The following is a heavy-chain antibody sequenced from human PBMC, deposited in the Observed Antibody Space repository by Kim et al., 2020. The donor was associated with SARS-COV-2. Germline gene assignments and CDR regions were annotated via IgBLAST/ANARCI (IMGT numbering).Heavy chain of an antibody. D-gene: IGHD3-22*01. V-gene: IGHV1-69*04. CDR3: AREGSYNYDSSGYVN. J-gene: IGHJ4*02. Sequence: KFQGRVTITADKSTSTAYMELSSLRSEDTAVYYCAREGSYNYDSSGYVNWGQGTLVTVSS.